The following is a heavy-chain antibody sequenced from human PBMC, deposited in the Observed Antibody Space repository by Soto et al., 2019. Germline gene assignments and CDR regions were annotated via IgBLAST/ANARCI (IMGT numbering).Heavy chain of an antibody. CDR1: GFSLSTSGVG. Sequence: QITLKESGPTLVKPTQTLTLTCTFSGFSLSTSGVGVGWIRQPPGKALEWLALIFWDDDKRYNPSLRSRLTITKDTSKNQVVLRITNLDPVDTGTYYCAHSATSAWFGILGINWFDPWGQGTLVTVSS. CDR3: AHSATSAWFGILGINWFDP. CDR2: IFWDDDK. D-gene: IGHD3-10*01. V-gene: IGHV2-5*02. J-gene: IGHJ5*02.